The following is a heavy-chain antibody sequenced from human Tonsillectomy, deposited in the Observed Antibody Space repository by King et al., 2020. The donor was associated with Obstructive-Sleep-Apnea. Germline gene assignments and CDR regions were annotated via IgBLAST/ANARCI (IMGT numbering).Heavy chain of an antibody. V-gene: IGHV3-15*01. CDR2: VKIKTDGGKT. J-gene: IGHJ4*02. CDR1: GLTFSNAW. Sequence: VQLVESGGGLVKPGGSLRLSCAASGLTFSNAWMNCVRQAPGKGLEWVGRVKIKTDGGKTDYDAPVKGRFTISRDDSKKTMYLQMNSLNTEDTAVYYCTLTGGHWGNDYWGQGTLVTVSS. D-gene: IGHD7-27*01. CDR3: TLTGGHWGNDY.